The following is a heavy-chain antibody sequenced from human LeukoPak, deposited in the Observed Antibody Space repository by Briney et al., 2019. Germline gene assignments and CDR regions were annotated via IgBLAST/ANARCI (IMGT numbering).Heavy chain of an antibody. J-gene: IGHJ4*02. CDR3: ARRKRGYYDSSGFWYY. D-gene: IGHD3-22*01. V-gene: IGHV1-18*01. Sequence: ASVKVSCKASGYTFTSYGISWVRQTPGQGLEWMGWISAYNGNTNYAQKLQGRVTMTTDTSTSTAYMELRSLRSDDTAAYYCARRKRGYYDSSGFWYYWGQGTLVTVSS. CDR1: GYTFTSYG. CDR2: ISAYNGNT.